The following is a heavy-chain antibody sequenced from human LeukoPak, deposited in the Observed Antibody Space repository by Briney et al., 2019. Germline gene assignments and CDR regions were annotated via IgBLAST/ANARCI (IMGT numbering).Heavy chain of an antibody. Sequence: TGGSLRLSCAASGFTFSSYGMLWVRQAPGKGLEWVAVIWYDGSNKYYADSVKGRFTISRDNSKNTLYLQMISLRAEDTAVYYCARDWANYYYYGMDVWGQGTTVTVSS. D-gene: IGHD3-16*01. J-gene: IGHJ6*02. CDR3: ARDWANYYYYGMDV. CDR1: GFTFSSYG. V-gene: IGHV3-33*01. CDR2: IWYDGSNK.